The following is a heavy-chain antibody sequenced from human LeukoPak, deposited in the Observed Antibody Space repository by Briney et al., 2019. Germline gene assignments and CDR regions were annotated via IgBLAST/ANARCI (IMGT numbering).Heavy chain of an antibody. D-gene: IGHD1-26*01. V-gene: IGHV4-4*07. CDR2: IYTSGST. CDR3: ARDRVGARLNWFDP. Sequence: SETLSLTCTVSGGSISTYYWSWIRQPAGKGLEWIGRIYTSGSTNYNPSLKSRATMSVDTSKNQFSLKLSSVTAADTAVYYCARDRVGARLNWFDPWGQGTLVTVSS. J-gene: IGHJ5*02. CDR1: GGSISTYY.